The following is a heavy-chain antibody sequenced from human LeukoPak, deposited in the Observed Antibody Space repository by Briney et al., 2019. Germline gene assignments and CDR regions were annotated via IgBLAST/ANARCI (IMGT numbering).Heavy chain of an antibody. CDR3: ARERNWGVDY. CDR2: IYYSGST. J-gene: IGHJ4*02. V-gene: IGHV4-59*01. CDR1: GGSISSYY. D-gene: IGHD7-27*01. Sequence: SETLSLTCTVSGGSISSYYWSWIRQPPGKGLEWIGYIYYSGSTNYNPSLKSRVTISVDTSENQFSLKLSSVTAADTAVYYCARERNWGVDYWGQGTLVTVSS.